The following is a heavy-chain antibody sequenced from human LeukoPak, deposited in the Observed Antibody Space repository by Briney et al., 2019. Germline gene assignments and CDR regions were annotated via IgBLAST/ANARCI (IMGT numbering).Heavy chain of an antibody. D-gene: IGHD3-22*01. J-gene: IGHJ2*01. CDR2: IYTSGST. CDR3: ARSTNYYDSSGYYWPWYFDL. Sequence: SETLSLTCAVYGGPFSGYYWSWIRQPAGKGLEWIGRIYTSGSTNYNPSLKSRVTMSVDTSKNQFSLKLSSVTAADTAVYYCARSTNYYDSSGYYWPWYFDLWGRGTLVTVSS. V-gene: IGHV4-59*10. CDR1: GGPFSGYY.